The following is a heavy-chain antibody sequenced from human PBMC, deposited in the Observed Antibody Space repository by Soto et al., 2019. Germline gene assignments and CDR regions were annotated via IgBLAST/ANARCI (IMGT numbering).Heavy chain of an antibody. D-gene: IGHD3-9*01. Sequence: QVQLVESGGGVVQPGRSLRLSCAASGFTFTTYGMHWVRQAPGKGLEWVAVIWSDGSNKYYADSVKGRFTISRDNSKNTLYLQMNSLRAEDTAVYYCAREYDILTGYNDYWGQGTLVTVSS. V-gene: IGHV3-33*01. CDR1: GFTFTTYG. J-gene: IGHJ4*02. CDR2: IWSDGSNK. CDR3: AREYDILTGYNDY.